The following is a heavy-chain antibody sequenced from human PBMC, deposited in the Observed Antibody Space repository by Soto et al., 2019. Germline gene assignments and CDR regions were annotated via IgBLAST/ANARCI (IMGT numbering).Heavy chain of an antibody. CDR1: GFTFSNYA. CDR3: ARDGGAY. Sequence: QVQLVESGGGVVQPGRSLRLSCAASGFTFSNYAMHWVRRAPGKGLEWMAVMSYDGTNKYYADSVKGRFTISRDNSKNTLYLQMNSLRPEDTDLYYCARDGGAYWGQGTLVIVSS. J-gene: IGHJ4*02. CDR2: MSYDGTNK. D-gene: IGHD3-16*01. V-gene: IGHV3-30-3*01.